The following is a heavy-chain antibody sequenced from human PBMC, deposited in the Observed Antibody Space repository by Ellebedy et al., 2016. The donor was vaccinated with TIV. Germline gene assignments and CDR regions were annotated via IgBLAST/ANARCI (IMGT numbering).Heavy chain of an antibody. CDR1: GFTFSSYA. CDR3: AKDLRGSGSPYYFDY. J-gene: IGHJ4*02. D-gene: IGHD3-10*01. CDR2: ISYDGSNK. Sequence: GESLKISCAASGFTFSSYAMHWVRQAPGKGLEWVAVISYDGSNKYYADSVKGRFTISRDNSKNTLYLQMNSLRAEDTAVYYCAKDLRGSGSPYYFDYWGQGTLVTVSS. V-gene: IGHV3-30*07.